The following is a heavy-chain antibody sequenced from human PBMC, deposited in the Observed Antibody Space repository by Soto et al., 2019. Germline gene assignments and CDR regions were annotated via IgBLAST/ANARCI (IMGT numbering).Heavy chain of an antibody. D-gene: IGHD2-2*01. J-gene: IGHJ6*02. CDR2: IIPIFGTA. CDR3: ARDQHRTSRYCISTSYYYYYYCMDV. Sequence: QVQLVQSGAEVKKPGSSVKVSCKASGGTFSSYAISWLRQAPGQGLEWMGGIIPIFGTANYAQKFQGRVTITADESTITAYMELSSLRSEDTAVYYCARDQHRTSRYCISTSYYYYYYCMDVWGQGTTVTVSS. V-gene: IGHV1-69*12. CDR1: GGTFSSYA.